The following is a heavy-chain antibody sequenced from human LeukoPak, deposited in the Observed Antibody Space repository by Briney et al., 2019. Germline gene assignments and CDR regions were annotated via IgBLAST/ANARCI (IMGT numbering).Heavy chain of an antibody. CDR2: MNPNSGNT. CDR1: GYTFTTYD. Sequence: GASVKVSCKASGYTFTTYDINWVRQATGQGLEWMGWMNPNSGNTGYAQKFQGRVTMTRNTSMSTAYMELNSLRSGDTAVYYCARANYYGSGKKDLDYWGQGTLVTVSS. V-gene: IGHV1-8*01. J-gene: IGHJ4*02. CDR3: ARANYYGSGKKDLDY. D-gene: IGHD3-10*01.